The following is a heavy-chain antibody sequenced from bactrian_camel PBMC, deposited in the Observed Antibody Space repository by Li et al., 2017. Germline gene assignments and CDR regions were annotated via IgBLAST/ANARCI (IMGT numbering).Heavy chain of an antibody. CDR1: GFTSSRYY. CDR3: AAHKWMPWKLVLCPASFGY. J-gene: IGHJ6*01. Sequence: QLVESGGGLVQPGGSLRLSCAASGFTSSRYYMSWVRQAPGKGLEWVASIYKDSTTAYYADSVKGRFAISRDNAKNTLYLQMNSLKTEDTAVYYCAAHKWMPWKLVLCPASFGYWGQGTQVTV. CDR2: IYKDSTTA. D-gene: IGHD1*01. V-gene: IGHV3-2*01.